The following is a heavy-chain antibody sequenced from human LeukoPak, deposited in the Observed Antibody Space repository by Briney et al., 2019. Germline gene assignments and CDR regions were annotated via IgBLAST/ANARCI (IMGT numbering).Heavy chain of an antibody. CDR2: IRHDGSNK. V-gene: IGHV3-30*02. CDR3: ARAYYYYMDV. CDR1: GFIFSNYG. Sequence: GGSLRLSCAASGFIFSNYGVHWVRQAPGKGPEWVAYIRHDGSNKNSADSVKGRFTISRDNSKNTLYLQMNNLRGEDTAVYYCARAYYYYMDVWGKGTTVTISS. J-gene: IGHJ6*03.